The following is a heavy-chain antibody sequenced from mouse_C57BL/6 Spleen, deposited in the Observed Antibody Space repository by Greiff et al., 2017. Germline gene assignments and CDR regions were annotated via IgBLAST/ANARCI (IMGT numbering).Heavy chain of an antibody. CDR2: IRLKSDNYAT. J-gene: IGHJ2*01. Sequence: EVKLMESGGGLVQPGGSMKLSCVASGFTFSNYWMNWVRQSPEKGLEWVAQIRLKSDNYATHYAESVKGRFTISRDDSKSSVYLQMNNLRAEDTGIYYCTAQDYYWYWGQGTTLTVSS. CDR3: TAQDYYWY. D-gene: IGHD1-1*01. CDR1: GFTFSNYW. V-gene: IGHV6-3*01.